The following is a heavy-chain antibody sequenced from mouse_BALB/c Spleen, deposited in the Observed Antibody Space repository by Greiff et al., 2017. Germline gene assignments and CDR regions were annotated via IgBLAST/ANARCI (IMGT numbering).Heavy chain of an antibody. D-gene: IGHD1-1*01. J-gene: IGHJ1*01. CDR3: ARDGITTVVAHWYFDV. CDR1: GYSFTSYW. V-gene: IGHV1S127*01. Sequence: QVQLQQSGPQLVRPGASVKISCKASGYSFTSYWMHWVKQRPGQGLEWIGMIDPSDSETRLNQKFKDKATLTVDKSSSTAYMQLSSPTSEDSAVYYCARDGITTVVAHWYFDVWGAGTTVTVSS. CDR2: IDPSDSET.